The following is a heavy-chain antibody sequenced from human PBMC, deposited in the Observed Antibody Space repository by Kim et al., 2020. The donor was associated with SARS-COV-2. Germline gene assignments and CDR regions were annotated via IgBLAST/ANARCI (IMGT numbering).Heavy chain of an antibody. CDR1: GFTFGDYA. Sequence: GGSLRLSCTASGFTFGDYAMSWFRQAPGKGLEWVGFIRSKAYGGTTEYAASVKGRFTISRDDSKSIAYLQMNSLKTEDTAVYYCTKESEYSNAGGDYWGQGTLVSAS. CDR2: IRSKAYGGTT. J-gene: IGHJ4*02. D-gene: IGHD4-4*01. CDR3: TKESEYSNAGGDY. V-gene: IGHV3-49*03.